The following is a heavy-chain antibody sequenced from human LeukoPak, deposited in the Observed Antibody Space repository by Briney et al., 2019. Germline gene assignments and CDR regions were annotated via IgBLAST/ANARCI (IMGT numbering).Heavy chain of an antibody. J-gene: IGHJ4*02. CDR2: INSDATST. CDR3: SREYYDNSGYRFDY. V-gene: IGHV3-74*01. D-gene: IGHD3-22*01. Sequence: PGGSLRLSCAASGFTFSNYWMYWVRQPPGPGLVWVSRINSDATSTSYADSVKGRFTISRDNAKNTLYLQINSLRAEDTAVYYCSREYYDNSGYRFDYWGQGTLVTVSS. CDR1: GFTFSNYW.